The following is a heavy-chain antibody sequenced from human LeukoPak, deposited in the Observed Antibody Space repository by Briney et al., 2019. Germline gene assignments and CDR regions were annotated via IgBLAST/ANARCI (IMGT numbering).Heavy chain of an antibody. V-gene: IGHV3-11*04. Sequence: PGGSLRLSCAASGFTFRDYNMSWIRQAPGKGLEYISYINTGGGSIYYAGSVKGRFTISRDNAKNSLYLQMNNVRAEDTAVYYCASSPAGSGWYNYFDYWGQGTLVTVSS. D-gene: IGHD6-19*01. CDR3: ASSPAGSGWYNYFDY. CDR2: INTGGGSI. CDR1: GFTFRDYN. J-gene: IGHJ4*02.